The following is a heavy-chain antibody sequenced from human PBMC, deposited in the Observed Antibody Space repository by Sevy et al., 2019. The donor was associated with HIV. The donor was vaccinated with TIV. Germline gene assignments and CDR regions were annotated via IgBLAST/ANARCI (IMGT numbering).Heavy chain of an antibody. CDR1: GFTFSSYS. J-gene: IGHJ4*02. Sequence: GGSLRLSCAASGFTFSSYSMHWVRQPPGRGLECVSTFTCGGGRTYYADSVKGRFTISRDNSKSSVYLQMSKLRPEDTAVYCCKREGCTKHHDYWGQRTLVTVSS. CDR3: KREGCTKHHDY. D-gene: IGHD2-8*01. CDR2: FTCGGGRT. V-gene: IGHV3-23*01.